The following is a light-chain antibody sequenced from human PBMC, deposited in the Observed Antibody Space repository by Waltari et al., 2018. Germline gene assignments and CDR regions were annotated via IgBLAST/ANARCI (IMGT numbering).Light chain of an antibody. CDR3: QHYNNWPPWT. J-gene: IGKJ1*01. CDR2: GAS. Sequence: EIVMTQSPATLSVSSGERATLSCRASQSVRSNVAWYQQKPGQAPRLLIYGASTSATGIPARFSGSGSGTDFTLTISSLQSEDFAVYYCQHYNNWPPWTFGQGTKVEIK. CDR1: QSVRSN. V-gene: IGKV3-15*01.